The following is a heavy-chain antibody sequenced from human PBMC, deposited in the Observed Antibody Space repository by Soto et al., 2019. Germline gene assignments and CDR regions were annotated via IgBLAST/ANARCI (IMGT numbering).Heavy chain of an antibody. J-gene: IGHJ6*02. Sequence: SVKVSCKASGGTFSSYAISWVRQAPGQGLEWMGGIIPIFGTANYAQKFQGRVTITADESMSTAYMELSSLRSEDTAVYYCARGGGAMARRLYYYGMDVWGQGTTVTVSS. CDR1: GGTFSSYA. D-gene: IGHD5-18*01. CDR2: IIPIFGTA. V-gene: IGHV1-69*13. CDR3: ARGGGAMARRLYYYGMDV.